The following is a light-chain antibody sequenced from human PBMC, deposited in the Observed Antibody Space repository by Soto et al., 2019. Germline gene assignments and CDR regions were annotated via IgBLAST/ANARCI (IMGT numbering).Light chain of an antibody. CDR3: TSYTNTSLLRTV. CDR2: EVT. Sequence: QSALTQPASVSGSPGQSITISCTGSSGDVGGYGYVSWYQQHSGKAPKLIIYEVTKRPSGVSNRFSGSKSGNTASLTISGLQSDDEADYYCTSYTNTSLLRTVFGTGTRSPS. J-gene: IGLJ1*01. V-gene: IGLV2-14*01. CDR1: SGDVGGYGY.